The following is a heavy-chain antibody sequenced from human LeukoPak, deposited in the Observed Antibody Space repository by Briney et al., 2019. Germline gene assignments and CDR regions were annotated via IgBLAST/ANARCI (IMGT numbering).Heavy chain of an antibody. D-gene: IGHD2-15*01. CDR2: IIPILGIA. CDR3: ASGGYCSGGSCYPEIYYYGMDV. CDR1: GGTFSSYA. Sequence: SVKVSCKASGGTFSSYAICWVRQAPGQGLEWMGRIIPILGIANYAQKFQGRVTITADKSTSTAYMELSSLRSEDTAVYYCASGGYCSGGSCYPEIYYYGMDVWGQGTTVTVSS. V-gene: IGHV1-69*04. J-gene: IGHJ6*02.